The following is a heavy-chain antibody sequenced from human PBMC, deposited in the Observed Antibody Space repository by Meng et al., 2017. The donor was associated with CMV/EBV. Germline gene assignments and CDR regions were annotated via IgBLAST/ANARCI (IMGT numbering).Heavy chain of an antibody. CDR1: GFTFSRYV. CDR2: IRYDGSNK. V-gene: IGHV3-30*02. CDR3: AKDNPFGYCGGDCYFRYFDY. J-gene: IGHJ4*02. Sequence: GESLKISCAASGFTFSRYVMHWVRQAPGKGLEWVAFIRYDGSNKYYADSVKGRFTISRDNSKNTLYLQMNSLRAEDTAVYYCAKDNPFGYCGGDCYFRYFDYWGQGTLVTVSS. D-gene: IGHD2-21*01.